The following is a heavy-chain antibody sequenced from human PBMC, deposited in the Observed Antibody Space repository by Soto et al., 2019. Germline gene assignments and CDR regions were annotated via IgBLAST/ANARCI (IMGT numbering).Heavy chain of an antibody. CDR3: ARGPYYGSGTLDY. V-gene: IGHV3-30*03. D-gene: IGHD3-10*01. Sequence: QVQLVESGGAVVQPGRSLRLSCAASGFSFNTFGMHWVRQAPGKRLEWLTVISYDGSDKYYADSVEGRFIISRDNSENTLYLQMNSLRPDDTAVYYFARGPYYGSGTLDYWGQGTLVTVSS. CDR2: ISYDGSDK. J-gene: IGHJ4*02. CDR1: GFSFNTFG.